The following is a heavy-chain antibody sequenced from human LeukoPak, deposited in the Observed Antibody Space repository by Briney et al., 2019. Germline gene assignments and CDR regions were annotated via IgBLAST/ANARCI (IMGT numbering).Heavy chain of an antibody. D-gene: IGHD3-22*01. J-gene: IGHJ6*03. V-gene: IGHV3-21*04. CDR1: GFTFNNYN. Sequence: GGSLRLSCAASGFTFNNYNMNWVRQAPGKALEWVSSITSSGTYIFYADSVKGRFTISRDNAKNSLYLQINSLGPEDTAVYFCARDPYSGNYGSYYYYYMDVWGKGTTVTISS. CDR2: ITSSGTYI. CDR3: ARDPYSGNYGSYYYYYMDV.